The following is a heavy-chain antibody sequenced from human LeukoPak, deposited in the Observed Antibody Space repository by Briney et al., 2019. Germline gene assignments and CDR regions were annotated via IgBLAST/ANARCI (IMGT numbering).Heavy chain of an antibody. CDR3: ARDLGAIAAAMPSDY. J-gene: IGHJ4*02. V-gene: IGHV1-46*01. CDR2: INPSGGST. Sequence: ASVKVSCKASGYTFTSYYMHWVRQAPGQGLEWMGIINPSGGSTSYAQKFQGRVTTTRDTSTSTVYMELSSLRSEDTAVYYCARDLGAIAAAMPSDYWGQGTLVTVSS. D-gene: IGHD6-13*01. CDR1: GYTFTSYY.